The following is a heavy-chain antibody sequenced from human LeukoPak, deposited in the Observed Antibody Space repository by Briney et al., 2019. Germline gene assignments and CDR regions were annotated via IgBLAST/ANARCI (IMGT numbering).Heavy chain of an antibody. Sequence: GGSLRLSCAASGFTFSSSDMHWILQATGKGLEWVSAIGNAGDTHYAGSVKGRFTISRENPKNSLYLQMKSLRAGDTAVYYCVATMVRGAGRWYFDYWGQGTLVTVSS. CDR3: VATMVRGAGRWYFDY. CDR2: IGNAGDT. CDR1: GFTFSSSD. V-gene: IGHV3-13*04. D-gene: IGHD3-10*01. J-gene: IGHJ4*02.